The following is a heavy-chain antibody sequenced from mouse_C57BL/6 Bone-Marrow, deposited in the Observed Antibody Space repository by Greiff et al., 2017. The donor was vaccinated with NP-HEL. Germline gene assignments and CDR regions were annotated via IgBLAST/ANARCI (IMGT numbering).Heavy chain of an antibody. D-gene: IGHD1-1*01. CDR2: ISDGGSYT. J-gene: IGHJ1*03. Sequence: VQLKESGGGLVKPGGSLKLSCAASGFTFSSYAMSWVRQTPEKRLEWVATISDGGSYTYYPDNVKGRFTISRDNAKNNLYLQMSHLKSEDTAMYYCARDATVVATDWYFDVWGTGTTVTVSS. CDR1: GFTFSSYA. CDR3: ARDATVVATDWYFDV. V-gene: IGHV5-4*01.